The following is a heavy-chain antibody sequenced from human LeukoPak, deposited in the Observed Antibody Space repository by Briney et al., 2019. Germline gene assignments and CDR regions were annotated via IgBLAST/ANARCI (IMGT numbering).Heavy chain of an antibody. D-gene: IGHD2-15*01. Sequence: ASVKVSCKASGYTFTSYDINWVRQATGQGLEWMGWMNPNSGNTGYAQKFQGRVTMTRNTSISTAYMELSSLRAEDTAVYYCAKDPHLGYCSGGSCHSYWGQGTLVTVSS. CDR2: MNPNSGNT. CDR3: AKDPHLGYCSGGSCHSY. CDR1: GYTFTSYD. J-gene: IGHJ4*02. V-gene: IGHV1-8*01.